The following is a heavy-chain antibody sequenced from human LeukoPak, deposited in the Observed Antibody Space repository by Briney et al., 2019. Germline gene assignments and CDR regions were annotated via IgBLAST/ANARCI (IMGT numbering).Heavy chain of an antibody. V-gene: IGHV1-69*06. CDR1: GYTFSDYY. CDR3: ARVRRKWELLP. D-gene: IGHD1-26*01. CDR2: IIPIFGTA. Sequence: SVKVSCKASGYTFSDYYIHWVRQAPGQGLEWMGGIIPIFGTANYAQKFQGRVTITADKSTSTAYMELSSLRSEDTAVYYCARVRRKWELLPWGQGTLVTVSS. J-gene: IGHJ5*02.